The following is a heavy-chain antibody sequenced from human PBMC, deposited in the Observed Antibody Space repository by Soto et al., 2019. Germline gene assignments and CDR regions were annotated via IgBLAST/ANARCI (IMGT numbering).Heavy chain of an antibody. CDR1: GGIFSTYA. Sequence: QVQLVQSGAEVKKPGSSVKVSCKSSGGIFSTYAISWLRQAPGQGREWMGGIIPICGTPNYAQRFQGRVTITADESTSTAYMELSRLRSEATAVDYCARDRADYGSVNYYNRSYFWGQGTLVTVSS. D-gene: IGHD3-10*01. J-gene: IGHJ4*02. CDR2: IIPICGTP. CDR3: ARDRADYGSVNYYNRSYF. V-gene: IGHV1-69*01.